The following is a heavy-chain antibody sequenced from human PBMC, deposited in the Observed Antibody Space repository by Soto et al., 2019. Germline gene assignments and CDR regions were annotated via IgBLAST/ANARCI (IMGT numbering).Heavy chain of an antibody. J-gene: IGHJ4*02. D-gene: IGHD3-22*01. CDR3: ARDYYDSSGYFSY. CDR1: GFTFSSYA. V-gene: IGHV3-30-3*01. CDR2: ISYDGSNK. Sequence: GGSMRLSCAASGFTFSSYAMHWVRQAPGKGLEWVAVISYDGSNKYYADSVKGRFTISRDNSKNTLYLQMNSLRAEDTAVYYCARDYYDSSGYFSYWGQGTLVTVSS.